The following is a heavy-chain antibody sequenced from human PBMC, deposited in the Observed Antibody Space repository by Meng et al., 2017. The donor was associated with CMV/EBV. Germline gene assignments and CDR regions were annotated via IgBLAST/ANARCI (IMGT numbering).Heavy chain of an antibody. CDR1: GGTFSSYA. Sequence: SVKVSCKASGGTFSSYAISWVRQAPGQGLEWMGGIIPIFGTANYAQKFQGRVTITTDESTSTAYMELSSLRSEDTPVYYCATDPDIVVVPAAIGYYYYYGMDVWGQGTTVTVSS. CDR2: IIPIFGTA. V-gene: IGHV1-69*05. D-gene: IGHD2-2*01. CDR3: ATDPDIVVVPAAIGYYYYYGMDV. J-gene: IGHJ6*02.